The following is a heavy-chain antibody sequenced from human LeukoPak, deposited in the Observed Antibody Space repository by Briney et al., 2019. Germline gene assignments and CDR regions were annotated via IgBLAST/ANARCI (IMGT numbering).Heavy chain of an antibody. CDR3: ARVRAFRPNVARAYYYYMDV. CDR2: INHGGST. Sequence: SETLSLTCVVYGGSLTSYSWSWVSQSPGKVLEWIGEINHGGSTNYNPSLKSRVTISLDTSENQFSLRLSSVAAADTAVFYCARVRAFRPNVARAYYYYMDVWGKGTTVTVSS. J-gene: IGHJ6*03. CDR1: GGSLTSYS. D-gene: IGHD2-21*01. V-gene: IGHV4-34*01.